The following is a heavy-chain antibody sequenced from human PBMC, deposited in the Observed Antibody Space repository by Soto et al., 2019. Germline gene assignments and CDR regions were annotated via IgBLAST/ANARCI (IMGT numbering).Heavy chain of an antibody. D-gene: IGHD2-2*01. J-gene: IGHJ6*02. V-gene: IGHV1-69*01. CDR1: GGTFGSYA. CDR2: IIPIPGTA. Sequence: QVQLVQSGAEVKNPGSSVKVSCKASGGTFGSYAISWVRQAPGQGLEWMGGIIPIPGTANYAQKFQGRVTIAADESTSTAYMELSSRRSEDTAVYYCARSQGSSTSLEIYYYYYYGMDVWGQGTTVTVSS. CDR3: ARSQGSSTSLEIYYYYYYGMDV.